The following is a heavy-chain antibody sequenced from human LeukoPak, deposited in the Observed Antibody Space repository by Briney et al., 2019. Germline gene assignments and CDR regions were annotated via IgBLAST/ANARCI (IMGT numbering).Heavy chain of an antibody. CDR2: ISSSSTCI. Sequence: GGSLRLSCAASGFTFSSYSINWVRQAPGKGLEWVSSISSSSTCILYAESLKGRFTISRDNAKNSLYLQMNSLRAEDTAVYYCARDEDYDILTGWYYYYGMDVWGQGTTVTVSS. CDR1: GFTFSSYS. J-gene: IGHJ6*02. CDR3: ARDEDYDILTGWYYYYGMDV. D-gene: IGHD3-9*01. V-gene: IGHV3-21*01.